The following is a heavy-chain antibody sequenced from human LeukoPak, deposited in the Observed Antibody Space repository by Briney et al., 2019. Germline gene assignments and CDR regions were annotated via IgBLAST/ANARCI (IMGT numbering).Heavy chain of an antibody. CDR3: ARDGIIFGVVEGFMYFDY. D-gene: IGHD3-3*01. CDR2: INQDGSEK. J-gene: IGHJ4*02. V-gene: IGHV3-7*01. CDR1: GFTFSSYW. Sequence: GGSLRLSCAASGFTFSSYWMSWVRQAPGKGLEWVANINQDGSEKYYVDSVKGRFTISRDNAKNSLYLQMNSLRAEDTAVYYCARDGIIFGVVEGFMYFDYWGQGTLVTVSS.